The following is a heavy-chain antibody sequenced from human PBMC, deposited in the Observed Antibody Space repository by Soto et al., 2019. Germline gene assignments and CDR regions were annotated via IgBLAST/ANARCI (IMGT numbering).Heavy chain of an antibody. J-gene: IGHJ5*02. V-gene: IGHV1-3*01. Sequence: QVLLVQSGAEVKTPGASVKVSCKASGYTFTSYSMHWVRQAPGQRLEWMGWINAGNGNTHYSQKFQGRITITMDASASTVYMELSSLRSEDTAVYYCARMQVPAVGMVVWFDPWGQGTLVTVSS. CDR2: INAGNGNT. CDR3: ARMQVPAVGMVVWFDP. D-gene: IGHD6-13*01. CDR1: GYTFTSYS.